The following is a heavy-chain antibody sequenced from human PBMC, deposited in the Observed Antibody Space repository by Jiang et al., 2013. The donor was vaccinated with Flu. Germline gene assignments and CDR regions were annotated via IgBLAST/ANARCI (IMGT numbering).Heavy chain of an antibody. CDR2: INHSGST. D-gene: IGHD3-10*02. Sequence: LXKPSETLSLTCAVYGGSFSGLLLELDPPAPGRAGVDWEINHSGSTNYNPSLKSRVTISVDTSKNQFSLKLSSVTAADTAVYYCARAPGVRGVINTPYYYYYYGMDVWGKGTTVTVSS. CDR3: ARAPGVRGVINTPYYYYYYGMDV. J-gene: IGHJ6*04. V-gene: IGHV4-34*01. CDR1: GGSFSGLL.